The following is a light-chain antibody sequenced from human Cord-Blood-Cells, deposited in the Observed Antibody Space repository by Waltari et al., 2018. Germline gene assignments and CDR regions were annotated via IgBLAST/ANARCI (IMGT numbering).Light chain of an antibody. CDR2: AAS. V-gene: IGKV1-39*01. CDR1: QSISSY. Sequence: DIQMTQSPSSLSESVGERITITCRASQSISSYLNWYQQKPGKAPKLLIYAASSLHSGVPSRFSGGGSGTDFTLTISSLQPEDFATYYCQQSYSTPPYTFGQGTKLEIK. CDR3: QQSYSTPPYT. J-gene: IGKJ2*01.